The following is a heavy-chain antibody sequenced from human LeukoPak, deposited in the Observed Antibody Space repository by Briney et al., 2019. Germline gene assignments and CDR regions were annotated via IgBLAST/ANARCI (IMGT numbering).Heavy chain of an antibody. V-gene: IGHV3-30*04. D-gene: IGHD2-2*01. Sequence: GGSLRLSCAASGFTFSTFSMHWVRQAPGKGLEWVAVILYDGSTQYYADSVRGRFTASSDNSKDTLYLQMNSLRVEDTAVYYCARVDCRSTSCSPFDYWGQGTLVTVSS. CDR1: GFTFSTFS. CDR2: ILYDGSTQ. CDR3: ARVDCRSTSCSPFDY. J-gene: IGHJ4*02.